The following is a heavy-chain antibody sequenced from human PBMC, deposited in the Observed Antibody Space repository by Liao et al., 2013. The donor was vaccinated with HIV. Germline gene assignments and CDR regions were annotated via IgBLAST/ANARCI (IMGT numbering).Heavy chain of an antibody. D-gene: IGHD3-3*01. CDR2: IFDSGST. CDR3: ARDWGYPQGVLGPLERRDTGWFGP. V-gene: IGHV4-59*01. CDR1: GGSMSPYY. J-gene: IGHJ5*02. Sequence: QVQLQESGPGRVRPSETLSLTCSVSGGSMSPYYWNWIRQTPGKGLEWIGYIFDSGSTKYNPSLKSRVIISIDKAKKQFSLKLKSVTAADTAVYYCARDWGYPQGVLGPLERRDTGWFGPWGQGALVTVSS.